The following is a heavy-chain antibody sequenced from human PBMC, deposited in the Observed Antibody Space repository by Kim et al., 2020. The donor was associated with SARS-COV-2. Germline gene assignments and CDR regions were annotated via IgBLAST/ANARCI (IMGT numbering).Heavy chain of an antibody. CDR3: AKGIDSTGYYPFDS. D-gene: IGHD3-22*01. CDR2: ISPGGTSR. CDR1: GFTFTTYA. Sequence: GGSLRLSCAASGFTFTTYAMSWVRQAPRKGLEWVSAISPGGTSRYYADSVKGRFTISRDNSKNTLYLQMESVRAEDTAIYYCAKGIDSTGYYPFDSWGQG. V-gene: IGHV3-23*01. J-gene: IGHJ4*02.